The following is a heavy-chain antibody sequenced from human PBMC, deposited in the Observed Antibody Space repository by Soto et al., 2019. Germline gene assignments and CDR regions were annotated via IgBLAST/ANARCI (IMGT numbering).Heavy chain of an antibody. CDR1: GGIFRSNA. CDR3: ERAAADTPMVY. J-gene: IGHJ4*02. Sequence: QVQLVQSGAEVRKPGSSVKVSCKSSGGIFRSNALSWLRQAPGQGLEWMGAIIPQFPTPSYAQKFQGRVTITADESTSASYMALNSLTSDDTAVYFCERAAADTPMVYWGQGTPLTVSS. D-gene: IGHD5-18*01. CDR2: IIPQFPTP. V-gene: IGHV1-69*01.